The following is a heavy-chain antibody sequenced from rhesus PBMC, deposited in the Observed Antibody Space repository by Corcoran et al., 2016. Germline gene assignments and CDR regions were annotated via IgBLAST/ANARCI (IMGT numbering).Heavy chain of an antibody. CDR2: ISGRSGSN. CDR1: GYSISSGYY. CDR3: ARDKEAGIAAATSDY. V-gene: IGHV4-99*02. J-gene: IGHJ4*01. D-gene: IGHD6-43*01. Sequence: QVQLQESGPGLVKPSETLSLTCAVSGYSISSGYYWGWIRPPPGQGLKYIGYISGRSGSNYYNPSLNRLVTISKDTSKNQFSLKLGSVTAADTAVYYCARDKEAGIAAATSDYWGQGVLVIVSS.